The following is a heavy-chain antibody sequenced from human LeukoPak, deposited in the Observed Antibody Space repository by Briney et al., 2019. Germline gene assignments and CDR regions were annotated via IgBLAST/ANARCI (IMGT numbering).Heavy chain of an antibody. CDR2: FSNDGSST. CDR1: GFTFSSYW. V-gene: IGHV3-74*01. CDR3: VRDHHRRLYDSQARDTFDI. D-gene: IGHD5/OR15-5a*01. Sequence: GGSLRLSCAASGFTFSSYWMHWVRQAPGKGLVWVSRFSNDGSSTSYADSVKGRFTISRDNAKNSLYLQMNSLRAEDTAVYYCVRDHHRRLYDSQARDTFDIWGRGTMVTVSS. J-gene: IGHJ3*02.